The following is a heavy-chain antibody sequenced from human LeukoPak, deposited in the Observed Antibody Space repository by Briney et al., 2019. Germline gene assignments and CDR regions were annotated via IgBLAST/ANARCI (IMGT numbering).Heavy chain of an antibody. Sequence: GASVKVSCKVSGYTLTELSMHWVRQAPVKGLEWMGGFDPEDGETIYAQKFQGRVTMTEDTSTDTAYMELSSLRSEDTAVYYCATAPPDGGYSYGYDYWGQGTLVTVSS. CDR3: ATAPPDGGYSYGYDY. V-gene: IGHV1-24*01. CDR2: FDPEDGET. D-gene: IGHD5-18*01. CDR1: GYTLTELS. J-gene: IGHJ4*02.